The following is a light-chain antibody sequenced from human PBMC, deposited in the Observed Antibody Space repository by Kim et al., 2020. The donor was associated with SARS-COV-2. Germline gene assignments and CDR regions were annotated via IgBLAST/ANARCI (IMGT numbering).Light chain of an antibody. J-gene: IGKJ4*01. CDR3: QQRHNWPPT. Sequence: EIVLTQSPATLSLSPGERATLSCRASQSVYSYLAWYQHKRGQAPRLLIYDASNRATDIPARFSGSGSGTDFTLTISSLEAEDFAVYYCQQRHNWPPTFGGGTKVDIK. CDR1: QSVYSY. V-gene: IGKV3-11*01. CDR2: DAS.